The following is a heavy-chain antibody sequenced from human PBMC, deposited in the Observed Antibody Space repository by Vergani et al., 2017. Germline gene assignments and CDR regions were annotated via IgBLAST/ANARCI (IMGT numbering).Heavy chain of an antibody. CDR1: GFTFNHYA. CDR3: AKANPRKSGYDYLYYYHAMNV. D-gene: IGHD5-12*01. CDR2: ISGSGGST. V-gene: IGHV3-23*01. J-gene: IGHJ6*02. Sequence: QLLESGGDLVQPGGSLRLSCAASGFTFNHYAMNWVRQAPGQGLEWVSGISGSGGSTYYAGSVKGRFTISSDSSKNTLYLQMNSLSAGDTAVYYCAKANPRKSGYDYLYYYHAMNVWGQGTTVTVSS.